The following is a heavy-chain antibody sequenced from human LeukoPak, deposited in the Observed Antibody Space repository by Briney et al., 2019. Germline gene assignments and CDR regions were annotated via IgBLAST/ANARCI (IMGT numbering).Heavy chain of an antibody. Sequence: PGRSLRLSCAASGFTFRGYGLHWVRQAPAKGLEWVALIRSDGSNKNYADSVKGRFTISRDASKNTVYLQMNSLRAEDTAVYSCAKWSGDYPSYYLDYWGQGTLVTVSS. V-gene: IGHV3-33*06. CDR2: IRSDGSNK. CDR3: AKWSGDYPSYYLDY. J-gene: IGHJ4*02. D-gene: IGHD4-17*01. CDR1: GFTFRGYG.